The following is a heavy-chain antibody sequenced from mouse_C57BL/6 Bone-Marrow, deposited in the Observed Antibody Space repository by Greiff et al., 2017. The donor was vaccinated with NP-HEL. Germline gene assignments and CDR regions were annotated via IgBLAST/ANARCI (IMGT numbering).Heavy chain of an antibody. CDR1: EYEFPSHD. CDR3: ARHEYGYPLYYAMDY. Sequence: EVKLMESGGGLVQPGASLKLSCESNEYEFPSHDMSWVRKTPEKSLELVAAINSDGGSTYYPDTMERRFIISRDNTKKTLYLQMSSLRSEDTALYYCARHEYGYPLYYAMDYWGQGTSVTVSS. CDR2: INSDGGST. V-gene: IGHV5-2*01. J-gene: IGHJ4*01. D-gene: IGHD2-2*01.